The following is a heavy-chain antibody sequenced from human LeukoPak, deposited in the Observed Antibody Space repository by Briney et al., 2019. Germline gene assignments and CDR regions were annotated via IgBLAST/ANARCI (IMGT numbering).Heavy chain of an antibody. D-gene: IGHD3-10*01. V-gene: IGHV1-69*04. J-gene: IGHJ2*01. CDR2: IIPILGIA. CDR1: GYTFTSYA. CDR3: ASPTLELKKGYWYFDL. Sequence: SVKVSCKASGYTFTSYAISWVRQAPGQGLEWMGRIIPILGIANYAQKFQGRVTITADKSTSTAYMELSSLRSEDTAVYYCASPTLELKKGYWYFDLWGRGTLVTVSS.